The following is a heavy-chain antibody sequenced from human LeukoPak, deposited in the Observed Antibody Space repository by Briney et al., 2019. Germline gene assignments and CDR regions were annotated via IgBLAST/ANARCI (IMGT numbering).Heavy chain of an antibody. CDR1: GGSISSFY. V-gene: IGHV4-59*12. J-gene: IGHJ5*02. CDR3: ARAPGYSSSSGGLDP. CDR2: IYNSGST. Sequence: SETLSLTCTVSGGSISSFYWSWIRQPPGKGLEYIGYIYNSGSTNYSPSLKSRVTISVDTSKNQFSLKLSSVTAADTAVYYCARAPGYSSSSGGLDPWGQGTLVTVSS. D-gene: IGHD6-6*01.